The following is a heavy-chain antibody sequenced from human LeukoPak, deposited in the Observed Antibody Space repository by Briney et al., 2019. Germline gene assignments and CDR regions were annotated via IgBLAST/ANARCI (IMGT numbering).Heavy chain of an antibody. D-gene: IGHD6-19*01. V-gene: IGHV4-39*07. CDR3: ARGWLGSGLDY. J-gene: IGHJ4*02. CDR2: IYYSGST. Sequence: SETLSLTCTVSGGSISSSSYYWGWIRQPPGKGLEWIGSIYYSGSTYYNPSLKSRVTISVDTSKNQFSLLLNSVTPEDTAVYYCARGWLGSGLDYWGQGTLVTVSS. CDR1: GGSISSSSYY.